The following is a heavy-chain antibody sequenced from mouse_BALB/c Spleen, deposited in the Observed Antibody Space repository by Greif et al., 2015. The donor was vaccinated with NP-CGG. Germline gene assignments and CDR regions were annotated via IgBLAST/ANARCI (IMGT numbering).Heavy chain of an antibody. D-gene: IGHD2-1*01. CDR2: ISSGGSYT. V-gene: IGHV5-9-4*01. CDR1: GFTFSSYA. Sequence: EVHLVESGGGLVKPGGSLKLSCAASGFTFSSYAMSWVRQSPEKRLEWVAEISSGGSYTYYPDTVTGRFTISRDNAKNPLYLEMSSLRSEDTAMYYCARDYGNYHYFDYWGQGTTLTVSS. CDR3: ARDYGNYHYFDY. J-gene: IGHJ2*01.